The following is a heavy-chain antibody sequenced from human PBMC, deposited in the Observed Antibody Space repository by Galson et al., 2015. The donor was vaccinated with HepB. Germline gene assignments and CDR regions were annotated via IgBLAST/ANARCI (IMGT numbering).Heavy chain of an antibody. CDR3: ARGYRMDI. CDR2: IIPIFGTA. J-gene: IGHJ6*02. Sequence: SVKVSCKASGDTFSSYVINWVRQAPGQGLEWMGGIIPIFGTANYAQKFQGRVTITADESTSTAYMEPSSLRSGDTAVYYCARGYRMDIWGQGTTVTVSS. CDR1: GDTFSSYV. V-gene: IGHV1-69*13.